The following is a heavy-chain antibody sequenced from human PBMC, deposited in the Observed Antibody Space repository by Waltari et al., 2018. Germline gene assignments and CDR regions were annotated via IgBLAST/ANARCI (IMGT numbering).Heavy chain of an antibody. CDR3: ARVSAAGGTRLFDY. D-gene: IGHD6-13*01. CDR2: IYSSGTT. CDR1: VGSLNNYS. J-gene: IGHJ4*02. V-gene: IGHV4-59*01. Sequence: QVQLQESGPGLVKPSETLSLTCTVSVGSLNNYSWNWIRQPPGKGLEWIGFIYSSGTTNYTPSLKSRVTISIDTSKNQFSLNLSSVTAADTAVYYCARVSAAGGTRLFDYWGQGTLVTVSS.